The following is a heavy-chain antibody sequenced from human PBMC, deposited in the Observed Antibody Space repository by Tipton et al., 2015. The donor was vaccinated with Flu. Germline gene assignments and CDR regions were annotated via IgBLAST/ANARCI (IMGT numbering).Heavy chain of an antibody. J-gene: IGHJ4*02. Sequence: TLSLTCTVAGGSISSYYWTWIRQPPGKGLEWIGHIYYTGSTNYSPSLKSRVTISIDKSKKQFSLTLSSVTAADTAVYYCARLSYYDVDLKNFYFDYWGQGALVTVSS. V-gene: IGHV4-59*01. CDR3: ARLSYYDVDLKNFYFDY. CDR1: GGSISSYY. CDR2: IYYTGST. D-gene: IGHD3-10*02.